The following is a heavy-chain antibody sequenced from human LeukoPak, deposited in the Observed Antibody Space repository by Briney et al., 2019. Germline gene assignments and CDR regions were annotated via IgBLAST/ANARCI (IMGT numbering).Heavy chain of an antibody. V-gene: IGHV1-2*06. CDR1: GYTFTGYY. Sequence: ASVKVSRKASGYTFTGYYMHWVRQAPGQGLEWMGRINPNSGGTNYAQKFQGRVTMTRDTSISTAYMELSRLRSDDTAVYYCARDLQRSSWYSNWYFDLWGRGTLVTVSS. D-gene: IGHD6-13*01. CDR2: INPNSGGT. J-gene: IGHJ2*01. CDR3: ARDLQRSSWYSNWYFDL.